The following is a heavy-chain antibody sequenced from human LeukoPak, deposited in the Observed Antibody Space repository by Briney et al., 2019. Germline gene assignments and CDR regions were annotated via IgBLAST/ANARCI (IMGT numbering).Heavy chain of an antibody. D-gene: IGHD4-17*01. Sequence: GGSLRLSCAASGFTFSRFWMSWVRQAPGKGLEWVSAISGSGGSTYYADSVKGRFTISRDNSKSTLYLAMNSLRAEDTAVYYCAKDHRFPLTVTTVDYWGQGTLVTVSS. J-gene: IGHJ4*02. CDR2: ISGSGGST. V-gene: IGHV3-23*01. CDR1: GFTFSRFW. CDR3: AKDHRFPLTVTTVDY.